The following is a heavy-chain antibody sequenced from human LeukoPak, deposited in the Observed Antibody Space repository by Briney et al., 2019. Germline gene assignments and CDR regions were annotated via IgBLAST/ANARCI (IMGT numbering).Heavy chain of an antibody. CDR3: ARDLFKAMVRGGGGFDP. D-gene: IGHD3-10*01. J-gene: IGHJ5*02. CDR2: IWYDGSNK. V-gene: IGHV3-33*01. CDR1: GFTFSSYG. Sequence: GGSLRLSCAASGFTFSSYGMPWVRQAPGKGLEWVAVIWYDGSNKYYADSVKGRFTISRDNSKNTLYLQMNSLRAEDTAVYYCARDLFKAMVRGGGGFDPWGQGTLVTVSS.